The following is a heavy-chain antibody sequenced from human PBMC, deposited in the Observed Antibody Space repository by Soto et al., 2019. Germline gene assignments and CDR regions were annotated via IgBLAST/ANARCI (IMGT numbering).Heavy chain of an antibody. CDR1: GGSMNNYY. CDR2: IYSSGGT. CDR3: ARGQRFSDWFDP. D-gene: IGHD3-3*01. J-gene: IGHJ5*02. Sequence: QVHLQESGPGLVKPSETLSLSCSVSGGSMNNYYWTWIRLPAGKGLEWIGRIYSSGGTHYNPSLKSRVTISLDTSKNQFSLRLNSVTAADTAVYYCARGQRFSDWFDPWCQGTLVTVSS. V-gene: IGHV4-4*07.